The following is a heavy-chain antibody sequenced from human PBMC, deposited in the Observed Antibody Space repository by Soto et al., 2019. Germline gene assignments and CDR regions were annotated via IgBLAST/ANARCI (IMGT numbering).Heavy chain of an antibody. V-gene: IGHV3-21*01. CDR3: AREQWLVLSSCAFDY. J-gene: IGHJ4*02. D-gene: IGHD6-19*01. CDR2: ISSSGDYK. CDR1: GFTLSDYT. Sequence: GGSLRLSCAASGFTLSDYTMNWVRQAPGKGLEWVSSISSSGDYKYYADSLKGRSTISRDSPKSSLYLQMNSLRAEDTAVYYCAREQWLVLSSCAFDYWGQGTLVTVSS.